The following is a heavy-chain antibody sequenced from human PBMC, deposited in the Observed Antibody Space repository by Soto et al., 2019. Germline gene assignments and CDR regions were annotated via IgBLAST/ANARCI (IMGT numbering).Heavy chain of an antibody. Sequence: QLQLQESGPGLVKPSETLSLTCTVSGGSISSSSYYWGWIRQPPGKGLEWIGSIYYSGSTSYNPAHKSRVTISVDTSKNHAPLKLSSGTAADTAVYYCASHGRLGTYYDFWSGYLFYWGQGTLVTVSS. J-gene: IGHJ4*02. CDR1: GGSISSSSYY. D-gene: IGHD3-3*01. CDR3: ASHGRLGTYYDFWSGYLFY. V-gene: IGHV4-39*01. CDR2: IYYSGST.